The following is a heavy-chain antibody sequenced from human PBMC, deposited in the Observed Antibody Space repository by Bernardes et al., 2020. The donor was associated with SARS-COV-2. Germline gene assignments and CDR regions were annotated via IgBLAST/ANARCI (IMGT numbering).Heavy chain of an antibody. CDR2: IKQDAREE. V-gene: IGHV3-7*01. D-gene: IGHD5-12*01. CDR1: GFSFSNYW. Sequence: GSLRLSCAASGFSFSNYWMSWVRLAPGKGLEWVANIKQDAREENYVVSMKGRFAISRDNAKKSLYLQINSLRVEDTAVYYCVRETIVATGDWYFDLWGRGTLVTVSS. CDR3: VRETIVATGDWYFDL. J-gene: IGHJ2*01.